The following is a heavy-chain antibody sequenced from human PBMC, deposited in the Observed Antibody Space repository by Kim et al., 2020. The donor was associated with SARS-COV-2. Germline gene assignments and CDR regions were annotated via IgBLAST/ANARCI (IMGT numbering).Heavy chain of an antibody. D-gene: IGHD3-10*01. V-gene: IGHV1-3*01. CDR3: ARELPYGSGSYDY. Sequence: ASVKVSCKASGYTFTTYNIHWVRQAPGQRLEWMGWINAGNGDTKYLQKLQARVTITGDTSASTVYMELSSLRFEDTAVYYCARELPYGSGSYDYWGQGALVTVSS. CDR1: GYTFTTYN. J-gene: IGHJ4*02. CDR2: INAGNGDT.